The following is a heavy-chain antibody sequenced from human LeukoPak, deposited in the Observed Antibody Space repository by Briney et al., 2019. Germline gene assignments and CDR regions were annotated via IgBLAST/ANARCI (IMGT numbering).Heavy chain of an antibody. CDR3: ARGDYIISFSLFDY. D-gene: IGHD4-11*01. Sequence: ASVKVSCKASGYTFTSYGISWVRQAPGQGLEWMGWISAYNGNTNYAQKLQGRVTMTRDTSTSTVYMEVSSLRSEDTAVYYCARGDYIISFSLFDYGGKETLAPVPS. V-gene: IGHV1-18*01. CDR2: ISAYNGNT. CDR1: GYTFTSYG. J-gene: IGHJ4*02.